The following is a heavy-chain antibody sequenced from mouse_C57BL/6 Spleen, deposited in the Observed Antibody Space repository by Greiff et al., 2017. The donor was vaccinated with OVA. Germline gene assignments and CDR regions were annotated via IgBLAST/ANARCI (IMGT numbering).Heavy chain of an antibody. CDR3: ARDSGSWFAY. CDR1: GFTFSSYA. J-gene: IGHJ3*01. V-gene: IGHV5-4*01. CDR2: ISDGGSYT. Sequence: EVKLVESGGGLVKPGGSLKLSCAASGFTFSSYAMSWVRQTPEKRLEWVATISDGGSYTYYPDNVKGRFTISRDNAKNNLYLQMSHLESDDTAMYYCARDSGSWFAYWGQGTLVTVSA.